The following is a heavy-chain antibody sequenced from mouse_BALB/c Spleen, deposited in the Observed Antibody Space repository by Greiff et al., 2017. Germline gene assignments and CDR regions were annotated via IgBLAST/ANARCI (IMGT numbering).Heavy chain of an antibody. J-gene: IGHJ4*01. CDR2: ILPGSGST. D-gene: IGHD3-1*01. V-gene: IGHV1-9*01. CDR1: GYTFSSYW. CDR3: ARSGPFYAMDY. Sequence: QVQLKESGAELMKPGASVKISCKATGYTFSSYWIEWVKQRPGHGLEWIGEILPGSGSTNYNEKFKGKATFTADTSSNTAYMQLSSLTSEDSAVYYCARSGPFYAMDYWGQGTSVTVSS.